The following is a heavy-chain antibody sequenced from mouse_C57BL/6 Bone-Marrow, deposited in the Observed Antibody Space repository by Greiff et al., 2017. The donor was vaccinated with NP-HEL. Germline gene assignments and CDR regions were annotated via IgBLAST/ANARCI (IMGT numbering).Heavy chain of an antibody. D-gene: IGHD1-1*01. CDR1: GYSITSGYY. J-gene: IGHJ2*01. CDR2: ISYDGSN. Sequence: EVQLQESGPGLVKPSQSLSLTCSVTGYSITSGYYWNWIRQFPGNKLEWMGYISYDGSNNYNPSLKNRISITRDTSKNQFFLKLNSVTTEDTATYYCARGGLLRYPYYFDYWGQGTTLTVSS. V-gene: IGHV3-6*01. CDR3: ARGGLLRYPYYFDY.